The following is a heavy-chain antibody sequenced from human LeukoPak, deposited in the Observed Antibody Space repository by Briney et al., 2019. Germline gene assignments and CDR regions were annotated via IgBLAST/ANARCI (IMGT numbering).Heavy chain of an antibody. D-gene: IGHD6-13*01. CDR2: IYHRGST. V-gene: IGHV4-38-2*02. Sequence: SETLSLTCTVSGYPISSGYYWGWIRQPPGKGLEWIGGIYHRGSTYYNPSLKSRVTISVDMFKTQFSLRLSSVTAADTAVYYCARDRWGGYTSSWYVGWFDPWGQGTLVTVSS. CDR1: GYPISSGYY. J-gene: IGHJ5*02. CDR3: ARDRWGGYTSSWYVGWFDP.